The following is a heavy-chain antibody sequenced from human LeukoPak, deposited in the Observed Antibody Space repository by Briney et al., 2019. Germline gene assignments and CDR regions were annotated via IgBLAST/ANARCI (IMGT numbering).Heavy chain of an antibody. CDR3: TRVLRVSVWDNSGHPDY. D-gene: IGHD3-22*01. Sequence: ASVKVSCKASGYTFTGYYLHWVRQAPGQGLEWMGWINPNSGDTKYAQGFQGRVTMTRDTSITTAYMELSGLRSDDTAVYYCTRVLRVSVWDNSGHPDYWGQGTLVTVSS. J-gene: IGHJ4*02. CDR2: INPNSGDT. CDR1: GYTFTGYY. V-gene: IGHV1-2*02.